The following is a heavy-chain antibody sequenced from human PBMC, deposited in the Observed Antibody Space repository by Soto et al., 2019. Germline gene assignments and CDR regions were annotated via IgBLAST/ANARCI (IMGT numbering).Heavy chain of an antibody. CDR1: GFSLITSGVA. V-gene: IGHV2-5*02. CDR3: AHRVGRYCSGGSCFYYFDY. CDR2: IYWDDDK. D-gene: IGHD2-15*01. J-gene: IGHJ4*02. Sequence: QITLKESGPTLVKPIQTLTLTCTVSGFSLITSGVAVGWIRQPPGKALEWLALIYWDDDKRYSPSLKSRLTITKDTSKNQVVLTMTNMDPVDTATYYCAHRVGRYCSGGSCFYYFDYWGQGTLVTVSS.